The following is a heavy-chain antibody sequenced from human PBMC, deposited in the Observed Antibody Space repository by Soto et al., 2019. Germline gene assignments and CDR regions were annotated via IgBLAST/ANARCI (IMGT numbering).Heavy chain of an antibody. Sequence: QVQLVQSGAEVKKPGSSVKVSCKASGGTFSSYAISWVRQAPGQGLEWMGGIIPIFGTANYAQKFQGRVTITADESTSTAYMELSSLRSEDTAVYYCARGREMATIETAGRGLAAFDIWGQGTMVTVSS. CDR1: GGTFSSYA. V-gene: IGHV1-69*01. D-gene: IGHD5-12*01. CDR2: IIPIFGTA. CDR3: ARGREMATIETAGRGLAAFDI. J-gene: IGHJ3*02.